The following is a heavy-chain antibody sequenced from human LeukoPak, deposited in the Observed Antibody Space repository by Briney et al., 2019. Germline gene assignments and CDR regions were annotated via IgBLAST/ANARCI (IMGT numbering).Heavy chain of an antibody. V-gene: IGHV3-74*01. CDR3: AKGIATAGTYYYYGMDV. CDR2: ITNDGSST. J-gene: IGHJ6*02. CDR1: GLTFSSHW. D-gene: IGHD6-13*01. Sequence: PGGSLRLSCAASGLTFSSHWMHWVRQAPGKGLVWVSRITNDGSSTTYADSVKGRFTISRDNSKSTLYLQMNSLRAEDAAVYYCAKGIATAGTYYYYGMDVCGQGTTVTVSS.